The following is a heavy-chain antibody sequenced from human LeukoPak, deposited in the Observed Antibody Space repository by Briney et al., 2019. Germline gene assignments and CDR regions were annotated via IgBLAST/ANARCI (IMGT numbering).Heavy chain of an antibody. V-gene: IGHV1-2*02. J-gene: IGHJ4*02. CDR2: INPNTGGT. Sequence: EASVNVSYKASGYTFTVYYMHWVRHAPGQGLEWMGWINPNTGGTNYAQKFQGSVTITRDTSISTAYMDLSRLRSDDTAVYYCDQFELDYWGQGTLVTVSS. CDR1: GYTFTVYY. D-gene: IGHD1-7*01. CDR3: DQFELDY.